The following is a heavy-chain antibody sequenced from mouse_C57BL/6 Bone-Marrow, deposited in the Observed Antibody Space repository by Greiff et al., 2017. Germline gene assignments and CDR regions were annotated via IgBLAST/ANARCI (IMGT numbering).Heavy chain of an antibody. Sequence: EVKLMESGGGLVKPGGSLKLSCAASGFTFSSYAMSWVRQTPEKRLEWVATISDGGSYTYYPDNVKGRFTISRDNAKNNLYLQMSHLKSEDTAMYYCARDRVITSMDYWGQGTSVTVSS. CDR1: GFTFSSYA. CDR3: ARDRVITSMDY. J-gene: IGHJ4*01. CDR2: ISDGGSYT. D-gene: IGHD1-1*01. V-gene: IGHV5-4*03.